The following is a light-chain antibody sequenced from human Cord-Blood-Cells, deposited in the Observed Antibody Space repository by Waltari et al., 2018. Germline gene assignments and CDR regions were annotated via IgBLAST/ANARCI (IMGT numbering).Light chain of an antibody. Sequence: EIVMTQPPATLSVSPGERATLSCRASQSVSNNLAWYQQKPGQAPRLLIYGASTRATGIPARFSGSGSGTEFTRTISSLQSEDFAVYYCQQYNNWPRGTFGQGTKVEIK. V-gene: IGKV3-15*01. CDR1: QSVSNN. CDR3: QQYNNWPRGT. CDR2: GAS. J-gene: IGKJ1*01.